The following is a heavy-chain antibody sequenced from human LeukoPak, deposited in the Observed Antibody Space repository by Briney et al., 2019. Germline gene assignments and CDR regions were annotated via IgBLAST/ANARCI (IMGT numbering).Heavy chain of an antibody. V-gene: IGHV3-9*01. CDR2: ISWNSGSI. D-gene: IGHD3-3*01. CDR3: AKDSRGQVYYDFWSGPDY. Sequence: PGRSLRLSCAASGFTFDDYAMHWVRQAPGKGLEWVSGISWNSGSIGYVDSVKGRFTISRDNAKNSLYLQMNSLRAEDTALYYCAKDSRGQVYYDFWSGPDYWGQGTLVTVSS. J-gene: IGHJ4*02. CDR1: GFTFDDYA.